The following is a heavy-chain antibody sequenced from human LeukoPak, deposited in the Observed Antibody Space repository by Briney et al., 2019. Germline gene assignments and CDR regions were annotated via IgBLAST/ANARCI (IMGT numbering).Heavy chain of an antibody. CDR1: GFTFSNAW. Sequence: GGSLRLSCAASGFTFSNAWMSWVRQAPGKGLEWVGRIKSKTDGGTTDYAAPVKGRFTISRDDSKNTLYLQMNSLRAEDTAVYYCAKEPTVYYYYYMDVWGKGTTVTVSS. CDR2: IKSKTDGGTT. J-gene: IGHJ6*03. V-gene: IGHV3-15*01. CDR3: AKEPTVYYYYYMDV.